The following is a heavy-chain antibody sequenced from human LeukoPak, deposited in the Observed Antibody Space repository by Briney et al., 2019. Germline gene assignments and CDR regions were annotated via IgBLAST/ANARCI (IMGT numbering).Heavy chain of an antibody. J-gene: IGHJ4*02. V-gene: IGHV4-34*01. CDR2: IHPYGDL. Sequence: SETLSLTCAVYGWTCSDYYFSWIRQPPGKGLEWIGEIHPYGDLYYNSSLTSRLTISIDTSKTQFSLRLTSLTAADTVFYYCARGRDRSKAGEHWGQGTLVTVSS. D-gene: IGHD2-21*01. CDR1: GWTCSDYY. CDR3: ARGRDRSKAGEH.